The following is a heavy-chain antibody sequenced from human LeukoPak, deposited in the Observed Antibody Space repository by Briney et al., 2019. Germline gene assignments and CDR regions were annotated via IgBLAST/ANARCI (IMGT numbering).Heavy chain of an antibody. CDR2: ISGSGDNT. CDR3: ARVRYDSGWYDY. CDR1: AFTFSSYA. V-gene: IGHV3-23*01. Sequence: PGGSLRLSCAASAFTFSSYAMSWVRQAPGKGLEWVSAISGSGDNTYYADSVKGRFTVSRDNAKNSLYLQMNSLRAEDAAVYYCARVRYDSGWYDYWGQGAQVIVSS. J-gene: IGHJ4*02. D-gene: IGHD6-19*01.